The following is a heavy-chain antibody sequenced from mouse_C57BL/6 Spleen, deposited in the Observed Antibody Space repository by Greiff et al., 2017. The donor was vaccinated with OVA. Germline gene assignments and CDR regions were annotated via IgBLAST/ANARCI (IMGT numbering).Heavy chain of an antibody. CDR1: GYTFTDYY. Sequence: QVQLQQSGAELVRPGASVKLSCKASGYTFTDYYINWVKQRPGQGLEWIARIYPGSGNTYYNEKFKGKATLTAEKSSSTAYMQLSSLTSEDSAVYFCARSGYTPYAMDYWGQGTSVTVSS. CDR2: IYPGSGNT. J-gene: IGHJ4*01. D-gene: IGHD3-1*01. V-gene: IGHV1-76*01. CDR3: ARSGYTPYAMDY.